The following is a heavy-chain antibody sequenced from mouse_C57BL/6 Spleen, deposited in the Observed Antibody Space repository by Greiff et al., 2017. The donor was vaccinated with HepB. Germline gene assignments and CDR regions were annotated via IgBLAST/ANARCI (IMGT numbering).Heavy chain of an antibody. CDR2: INPNYGTT. CDR1: GYSFTDYN. Sequence: EVQLQQSGPELVKPGASVNISCKASGYSFTDYNMNWVKQSNGKSLEWLGVINPNYGTTSYNQKFKGKATLTVKQSSSTAYMQLNSLTSEDSAVYYCARSGITGTDAMDYWGQGTSVTVSS. CDR3: ARSGITGTDAMDY. J-gene: IGHJ4*01. D-gene: IGHD4-1*01. V-gene: IGHV1-39*01.